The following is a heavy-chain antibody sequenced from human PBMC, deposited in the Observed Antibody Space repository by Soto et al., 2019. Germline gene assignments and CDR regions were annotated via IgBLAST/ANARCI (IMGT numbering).Heavy chain of an antibody. CDR3: ARDPYNMGGRYWANNRFDS. Sequence: QVQLVESGGGVVQPGRSLRLSCAGSGFPFGTYPMHWVRQAPGKGLEWVAIISNDGSGQFYADSVKGRFAISRDNSENPLFLEMNTLTAPDTAVYYCARDPYNMGGRYWANNRFDSWGQGTLVNVSS. CDR1: GFPFGTYP. J-gene: IGHJ5*01. D-gene: IGHD6-19*01. CDR2: ISNDGSGQ. V-gene: IGHV3-30*09.